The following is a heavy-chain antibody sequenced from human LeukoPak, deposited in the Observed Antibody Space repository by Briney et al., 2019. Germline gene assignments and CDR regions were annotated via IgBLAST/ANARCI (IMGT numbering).Heavy chain of an antibody. CDR2: ISGSGGST. J-gene: IGHJ4*02. Sequence: GGSLRLSCAASGFTFSSYAMSWVRQAPGKGLEWVSAISGSGGSTYYADSVKGRFTIFRDNSKNTLYLQMNSLRAEDTAVYYCAKSLLVRFLEWLPYFDYWGQGTLVTVSS. D-gene: IGHD3-3*01. CDR3: AKSLLVRFLEWLPYFDY. V-gene: IGHV3-23*01. CDR1: GFTFSSYA.